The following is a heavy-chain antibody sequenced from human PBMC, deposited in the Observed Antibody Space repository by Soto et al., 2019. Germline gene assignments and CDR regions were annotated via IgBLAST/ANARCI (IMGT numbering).Heavy chain of an antibody. V-gene: IGHV4-59*12. CDR1: GGSISSYY. J-gene: IGHJ4*02. Sequence: SETLSLTCTVSGGSISSYYWNWIRQPPGKGLEWIGYIYYSGSANYNPSLKSRVTISVHTSSSQFSLELSSVTAADTAVYYCARGLISGSHYSGGWYYFDSWGQGTQVTVSS. CDR2: IYYSGSA. CDR3: ARGLISGSHYSGGWYYFDS. D-gene: IGHD1-26*01.